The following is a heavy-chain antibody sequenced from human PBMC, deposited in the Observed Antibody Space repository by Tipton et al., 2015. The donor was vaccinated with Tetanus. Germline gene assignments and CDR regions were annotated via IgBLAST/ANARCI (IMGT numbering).Heavy chain of an antibody. CDR2: IYNSGST. V-gene: IGHV4-31*11. CDR3: ARDQARGARGWNYFDY. Sequence: GLVKPSQTLSVTCAVSGGSISSGGYYWSWIRQHPGKGLEWIGDIYNSGSTYYNPSLKSRVTILVDTPKNQFSLKLKSVTAADPAVYYCARDQARGARGWNYFDYWGQGSLVTVSS. CDR1: GGSISSGGYY. D-gene: IGHD1-26*01. J-gene: IGHJ4*02.